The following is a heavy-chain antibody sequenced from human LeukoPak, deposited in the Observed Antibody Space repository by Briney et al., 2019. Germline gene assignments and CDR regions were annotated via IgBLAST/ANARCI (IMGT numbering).Heavy chain of an antibody. J-gene: IGHJ4*02. CDR1: GSSISSGDYY. CDR2: IYYSGST. CDR3: ASETYYYDSSGSFDY. D-gene: IGHD3-22*01. V-gene: IGHV4-30-4*01. Sequence: PSETLSLTCTVSGSSISSGDYYWSWIRQPPGKGLEWIGYIYYSGSTYYNPSLKSRVTISVDTSKNQFSLKLSSVTAADTAVYYCASETYYYDSSGSFDYWGQGTLVTVSS.